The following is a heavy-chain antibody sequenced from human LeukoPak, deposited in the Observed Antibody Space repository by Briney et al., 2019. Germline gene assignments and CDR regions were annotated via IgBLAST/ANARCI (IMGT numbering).Heavy chain of an antibody. CDR2: INHSGST. CDR3: ARGPFRAPGGVYYYMDV. CDR1: GGSFSGYY. V-gene: IGHV4-34*01. Sequence: PSETLSLTCAVYGGSFSGYYWSWIRQPPGKGLEWIGEINHSGSTNYNPSLKSRVTISVDTSKNQFSLKMSSVTAADTAVYYCARGPFRAPGGVYYYMDVWGKGTTVTVSS. D-gene: IGHD3-10*01. J-gene: IGHJ6*03.